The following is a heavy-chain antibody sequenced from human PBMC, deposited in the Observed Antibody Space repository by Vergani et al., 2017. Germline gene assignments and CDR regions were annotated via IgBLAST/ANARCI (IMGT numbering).Heavy chain of an antibody. Sequence: EVQLVQSGAEVKKPGESLRISCKGSGYSFTSYWISWVRQMPGKGLEWMGRIDPSDSYTNYSPSFQGHVTISADKSISTAYLQWSSLKASDTAMYYCARTGDSTAMGYYYYGMDVWGQGTTVTVSS. CDR1: GYSFTSYW. V-gene: IGHV5-10-1*03. CDR2: IDPSDSYT. D-gene: IGHD3-10*01. J-gene: IGHJ6*02. CDR3: ARTGDSTAMGYYYYGMDV.